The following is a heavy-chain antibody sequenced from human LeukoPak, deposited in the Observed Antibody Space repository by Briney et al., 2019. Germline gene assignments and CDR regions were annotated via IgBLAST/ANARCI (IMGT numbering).Heavy chain of an antibody. Sequence: ASETLSLSCTVSGGSINSFYWSWIRQPPGRGLEWIGFVHHTGSTNYDPSLKSRVTMSIDTSKNQFPLTLKSVTAADTAVYYCATKMSGYWYFDFWGRGTLVTVSS. D-gene: IGHD3-10*01. CDR1: GGSINSFY. CDR3: ATKMSGYWYFDF. J-gene: IGHJ2*01. V-gene: IGHV4-59*01. CDR2: VHHTGST.